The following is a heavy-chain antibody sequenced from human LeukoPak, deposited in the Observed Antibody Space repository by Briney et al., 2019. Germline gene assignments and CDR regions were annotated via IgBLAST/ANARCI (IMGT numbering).Heavy chain of an antibody. J-gene: IGHJ4*02. V-gene: IGHV3-23*01. Sequence: GGTLRLFCASSGFTFSSYAMSWVRQAPGKGLEGVSAISGSGGSTYYADSVKGRFTISRDNSKNTLYLQMNSLRAEDTAVYYCAKDGSVLPDYWGQGTLATVSS. CDR3: AKDGSVLPDY. CDR1: GFTFSSYA. D-gene: IGHD3-10*01. CDR2: ISGSGGST.